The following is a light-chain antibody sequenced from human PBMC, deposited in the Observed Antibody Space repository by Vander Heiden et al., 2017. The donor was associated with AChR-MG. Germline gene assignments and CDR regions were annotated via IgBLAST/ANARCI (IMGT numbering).Light chain of an antibody. Sequence: QSALTQPASVSGSPGQSITISCTGSSSDVGIYNLVSWYQQHPGKAPKLMIYEVTKRPSGVSNRFSGSKSGNTASLTISGLHAEDEADYYCCSYAGSPYVVFGGGTKLTVL. J-gene: IGLJ2*01. CDR2: EVT. CDR3: CSYAGSPYVV. CDR1: SSDVGIYNL. V-gene: IGLV2-23*02.